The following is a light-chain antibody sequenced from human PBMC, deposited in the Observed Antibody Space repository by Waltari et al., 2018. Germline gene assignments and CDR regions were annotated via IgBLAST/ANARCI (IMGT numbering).Light chain of an antibody. CDR1: QSVSSSY. V-gene: IGKV3-20*01. Sequence: ETVLTQSPGTLSLSPGERATVSCRASQSVSSSYLAWYQQKPGQAPRRHIYGSASRATGIPDRFSGSGSGTDFTLTISRLEPEDIAVYYCQQYGNSPWTFGPGTKVEI. CDR3: QQYGNSPWT. CDR2: GSA. J-gene: IGKJ1*01.